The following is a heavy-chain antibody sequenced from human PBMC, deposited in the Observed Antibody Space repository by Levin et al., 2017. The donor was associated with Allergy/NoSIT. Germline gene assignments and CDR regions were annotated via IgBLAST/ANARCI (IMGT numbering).Heavy chain of an antibody. V-gene: IGHV4-59*01. J-gene: IGHJ4*02. D-gene: IGHD5-24*01. CDR3: ARVGVEMATDVLDY. Sequence: SETLSLTCTVSGGSISSYYWTWIRQPPGKGLEWIGYIYSSGSTNYNPSLKSRVTISVDTSKNQFSLKLSSVTAADTAVYYCARVGVEMATDVLDYWGQGTLVTVSS. CDR2: IYSSGST. CDR1: GGSISSYY.